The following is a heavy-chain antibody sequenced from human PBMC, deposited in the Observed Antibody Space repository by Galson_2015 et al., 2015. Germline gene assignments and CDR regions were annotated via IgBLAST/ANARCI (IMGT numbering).Heavy chain of an antibody. J-gene: IGHJ5*02. CDR1: GFTFSSYR. V-gene: IGHV3-48*02. Sequence: SLRLSCAASGFTFSSYRMNWVRQAPGKGLEWVSYISSSSSTIYYADSVKGRFTISRDNAKNSLYLQMNSLRDEDTAVYYCAREHSLPQAGRVPAAAFDPSVQGTLVTASS. CDR2: ISSSSSTI. CDR3: AREHSLPQAGRVPAAAFDP. D-gene: IGHD2-2*01.